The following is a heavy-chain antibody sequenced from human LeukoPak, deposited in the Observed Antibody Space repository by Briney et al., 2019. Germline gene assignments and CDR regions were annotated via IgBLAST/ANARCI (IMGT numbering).Heavy chain of an antibody. CDR3: ARDWGLDY. V-gene: IGHV3-30*02. CDR1: GFTFSSYG. CDR2: IRYDGSNK. D-gene: IGHD3-16*01. Sequence: PGGSLRLSGAASGFTFSSYGMHWVRQAPGKGLEWVAFIRYDGSNKYYADSVKGRFTISRDNSKNTLYLQMNSLRGEDTAVYYCARDWGLDYWGQGTLVTVSS. J-gene: IGHJ4*02.